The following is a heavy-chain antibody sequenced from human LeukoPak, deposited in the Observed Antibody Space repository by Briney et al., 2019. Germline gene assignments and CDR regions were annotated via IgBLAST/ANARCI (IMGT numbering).Heavy chain of an antibody. J-gene: IGHJ4*02. CDR2: ISGSGGST. CDR3: AKSTHDYGDSPFDY. CDR1: GFTFSSYA. D-gene: IGHD4-17*01. V-gene: IGHV3-23*01. Sequence: GGSLRLXCAASGFTFSSYAMSWVRQAPGKGLEWVSAISGSGGSTYYADSVKGRFTISRDNSKDTLYLQMNSLRAEDTAVYYCAKSTHDYGDSPFDYWGQGTLVTVSS.